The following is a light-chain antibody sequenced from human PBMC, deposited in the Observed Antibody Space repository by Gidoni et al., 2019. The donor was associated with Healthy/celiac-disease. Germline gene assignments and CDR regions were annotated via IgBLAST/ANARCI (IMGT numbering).Light chain of an antibody. CDR1: QSVSSSY. CDR2: GAS. CDR3: QQYGSSPMYT. Sequence: EIVLTQSPGTLSLSPGERATLSCRASQSVSSSYLDWYQQKPGQAPRRLIYGASSRATGSPDRFSGSGYGTDFTLTISRLEPEDFEVYYCQQYGSSPMYTFGQGTKLEIK. J-gene: IGKJ2*01. V-gene: IGKV3-20*01.